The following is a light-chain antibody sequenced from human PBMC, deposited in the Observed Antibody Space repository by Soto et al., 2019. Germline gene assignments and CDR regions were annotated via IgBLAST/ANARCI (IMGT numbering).Light chain of an antibody. CDR3: QQYGDWPPET. CDR2: GAS. V-gene: IGKV3-15*01. Sequence: TQSPATLSVSPGDRDTLSCRASQSVSRNLAWYQQKPGQAPRLLIYGASTRATGVPARFIGSGSATEFTLSISSLQSEDVAVYYCQQYGDWPPETFGQGTKLEI. CDR1: QSVSRN. J-gene: IGKJ2*01.